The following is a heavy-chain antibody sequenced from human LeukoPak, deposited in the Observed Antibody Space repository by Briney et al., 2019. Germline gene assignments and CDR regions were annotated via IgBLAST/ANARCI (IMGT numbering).Heavy chain of an antibody. CDR3: AKSLDRKSWFVFRH. J-gene: IGHJ1*01. D-gene: IGHD3-10*01. CDR1: GFTFSSYS. V-gene: IGHV3-21*04. CDR2: ISSSSSYI. Sequence: GGSLRLSCAASGFTFSSYSMNWVRQAPGKGLEWVSSISSSSSYIYYADSVKGRFTTSRDSSKNTVFLQMNSLRAEDTAIYYCAKSLDRKSWFVFRHWGQGTLVTVSS.